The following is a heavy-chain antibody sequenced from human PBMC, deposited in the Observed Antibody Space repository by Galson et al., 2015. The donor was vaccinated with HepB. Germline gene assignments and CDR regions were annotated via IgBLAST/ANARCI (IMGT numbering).Heavy chain of an antibody. Sequence: SLRLSCAASGFTFRNYGMDWVRQAPGKGLEWVAVISHDGSHKYYADSVKGRFIISRDNSKNTVSLEMKSLRADDMAVYYCAKEMPWSRYCGSTSCPLDYWSQGTLVTVSS. CDR2: ISHDGSHK. J-gene: IGHJ4*02. CDR1: GFTFRNYG. V-gene: IGHV3-30*18. CDR3: AKEMPWSRYCGSTSCPLDY. D-gene: IGHD2-2*01.